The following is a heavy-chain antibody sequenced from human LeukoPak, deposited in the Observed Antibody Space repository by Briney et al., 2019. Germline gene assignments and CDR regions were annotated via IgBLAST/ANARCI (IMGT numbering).Heavy chain of an antibody. CDR3: ARFGALVATIGNWFDP. CDR2: IYYSGST. Sequence: PSETLSLTCTVSGGSISSYYWSWIRQPPGKGLEWIGYIYYSGSTKYNPSLKSRVSISVDTSKNRFSLKLTSVTAADTAVYFCARFGALVATIGNWFDPWGQGTLVTVSS. CDR1: GGSISSYY. D-gene: IGHD5-12*01. V-gene: IGHV4-59*01. J-gene: IGHJ5*02.